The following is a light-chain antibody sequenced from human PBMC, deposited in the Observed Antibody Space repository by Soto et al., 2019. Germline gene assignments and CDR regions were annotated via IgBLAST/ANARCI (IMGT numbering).Light chain of an antibody. Sequence: QSALTQPASVSGSPGQSITLSCTGTSSDIGGYDFVSWYQRYPGKAPKLIIYDVNNRPSGVSNRFSGSKSGNTASLTISGLQVEDEADYYCTSYASISTHVVFGGGTKLTVL. CDR3: TSYASISTHVV. CDR2: DVN. CDR1: SSDIGGYDF. V-gene: IGLV2-14*01. J-gene: IGLJ2*01.